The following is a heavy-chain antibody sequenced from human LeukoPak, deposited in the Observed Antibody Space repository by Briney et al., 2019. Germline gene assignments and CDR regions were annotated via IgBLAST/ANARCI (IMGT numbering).Heavy chain of an antibody. V-gene: IGHV4-34*01. CDR1: GGSFSGYY. CDR2: INHSGST. D-gene: IGHD6-13*01. Sequence: SETLSLTCAVYGGSFSGYYWSWIRQPPGKGLEWIGEINHSGSTNYNPSLKSRVTISVDTSKNQFSLKLSPVTAVDTAVYYCARWRVIAAAGIDYWGQGTLVTVSS. CDR3: ARWRVIAAAGIDY. J-gene: IGHJ4*02.